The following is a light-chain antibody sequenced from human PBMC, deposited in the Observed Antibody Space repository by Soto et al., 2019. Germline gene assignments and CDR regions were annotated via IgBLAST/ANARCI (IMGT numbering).Light chain of an antibody. Sequence: QSVLTQPPSVSGAPGQRVTISCTGSSSNIGAGYDVHWYQQLPGTAPKLLIYGNSNRPSGLPDRFSGSKSGTSASLAITGLQAEDEADYYCQSSDSSLNVFGTGTKLTVL. V-gene: IGLV1-40*01. CDR3: QSSDSSLNV. CDR2: GNS. CDR1: SSNIGAGYD. J-gene: IGLJ1*01.